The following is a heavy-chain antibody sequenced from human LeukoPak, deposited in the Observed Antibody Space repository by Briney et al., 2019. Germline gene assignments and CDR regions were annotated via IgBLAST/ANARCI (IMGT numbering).Heavy chain of an antibody. CDR3: ARAVVGARFDY. D-gene: IGHD2-15*01. J-gene: IGHJ4*02. CDR1: GGSLNSYY. CDR2: IYYSGST. Sequence: SETLSLTCYVSGGSLNSYYWHWIRQPPRKGLEWIGYIYYSGSTNYNPSLKSRLTISVDTSKNQFSLKLSSVTAADTAVFYCARAVVGARFDYCGQGTLVTVSS. V-gene: IGHV4-59*01.